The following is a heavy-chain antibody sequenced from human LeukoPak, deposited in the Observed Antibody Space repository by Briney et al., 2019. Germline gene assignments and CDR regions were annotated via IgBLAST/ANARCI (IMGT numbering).Heavy chain of an antibody. CDR1: GFTFSSYG. D-gene: IGHD3-22*01. V-gene: IGHV3-33*01. CDR3: ARDRMIGAGAEYFQH. J-gene: IGHJ1*01. CDR2: IWYDGSNK. Sequence: PGGSLRLSCAASGFTFSSYGMHWVRQAPGKGLEWVAVIWYDGSNKYYADSVKGRFTISRDNSKNTLYLQMNSLRAEDTAVYYCARDRMIGAGAEYFQHWGQGTLVTVSS.